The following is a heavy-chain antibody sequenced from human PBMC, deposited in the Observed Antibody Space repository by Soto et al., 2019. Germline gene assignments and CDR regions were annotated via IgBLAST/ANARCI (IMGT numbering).Heavy chain of an antibody. CDR1: GFTFSSYS. Sequence: GGSLRLSCAASGFTFSSYSMNWVRQAPGKGLEWVSSISGASSYIYYADSVKGRFTISRDNAKNSLYLQMNSLRAEDTTVYYCARVYCNGTGCDSSIYYYYMDVWGKGTTVTVSS. V-gene: IGHV3-21*01. CDR3: ARVYCNGTGCDSSIYYYYMDV. D-gene: IGHD2-2*01. J-gene: IGHJ6*03. CDR2: ISGASSYI.